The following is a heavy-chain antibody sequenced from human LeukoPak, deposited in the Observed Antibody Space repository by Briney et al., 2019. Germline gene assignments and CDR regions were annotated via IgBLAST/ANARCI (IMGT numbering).Heavy chain of an antibody. D-gene: IGHD3-10*01. Sequence: GGSLRLSCAASGFTFSDYYMSWIRQAPGKGLEWVSYTSSSSSYTNYADSVKGRFTISRDNAKNSLYLQMNSLRAEDTAVYYCARRRDPDWFGEFDYWGQGTLVTVSS. V-gene: IGHV3-11*03. CDR2: TSSSSSYT. CDR1: GFTFSDYY. CDR3: ARRRDPDWFGEFDY. J-gene: IGHJ4*02.